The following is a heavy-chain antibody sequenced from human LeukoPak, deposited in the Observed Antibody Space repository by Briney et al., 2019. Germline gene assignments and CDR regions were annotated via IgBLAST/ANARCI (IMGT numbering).Heavy chain of an antibody. D-gene: IGHD2-2*02. J-gene: IGHJ6*02. CDR2: ISSSGSTI. CDR3: ARDCSSTSCYIGVFYYYYGMDV. CDR1: GFTFSDYH. V-gene: IGHV3-11*01. Sequence: GGSLRLSCAASGFTFSDYHMSWIRQAPGKRLEWVVYISSSGSTISYADSVKGRFTISRDNAKNSLYLQMISLRAEDTAVYYCARDCSSTSCYIGVFYYYYGMDVWGQGTTVTVSS.